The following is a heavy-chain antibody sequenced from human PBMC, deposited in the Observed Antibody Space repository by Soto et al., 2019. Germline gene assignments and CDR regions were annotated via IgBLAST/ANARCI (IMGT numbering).Heavy chain of an antibody. V-gene: IGHV3-21*01. J-gene: IGHJ6*02. Sequence: GGSLRLSCAASGFTLSSYSMNWVRQAPGKGLEWVSSISSSSSYIYYADSVKGRFTIPRDNAKNSLYLQMHSLRAEDTAVYYCARDSYDALGYYYYGMDVWGPGTTVTVSS. CDR3: ARDSYDALGYYYYGMDV. D-gene: IGHD3-3*01. CDR2: ISSSSSYI. CDR1: GFTLSSYS.